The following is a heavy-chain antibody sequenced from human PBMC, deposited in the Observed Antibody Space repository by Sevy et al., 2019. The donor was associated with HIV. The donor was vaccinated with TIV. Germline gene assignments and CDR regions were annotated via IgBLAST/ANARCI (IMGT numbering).Heavy chain of an antibody. CDR2: IKQDESEK. J-gene: IGHJ4*02. CDR1: GFSFSNYW. D-gene: IGHD3-22*01. CDR3: ARDRDFYDSVLLAD. V-gene: IGHV3-7*01. Sequence: QLGGPLRLSCAASGFSFSNYWMHWVRQAPGKGLEWVANIKQDESEKYYVDSVKGRFTISRDNAKNSLFLQMSGLRVEDTAVYFCARDRDFYDSVLLADWGQGTLVTVSS.